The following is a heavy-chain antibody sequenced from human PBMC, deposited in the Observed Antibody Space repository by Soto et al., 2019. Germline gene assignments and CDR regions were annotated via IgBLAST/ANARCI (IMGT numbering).Heavy chain of an antibody. CDR1: GFSLTTSGVG. V-gene: IGHV2-5*02. Sequence: QITLKESGPTRVKPTQTLTLTCTFSGFSLTTSGVGVGWIRQPPGKALEWLALIYWEDDKRYSPSLQTRLTITKDTSKNLVVLTMANMDPVDTATYYCVQSPWRNSKAWFDPWGPGTLVTVSS. CDR3: VQSPWRNSKAWFDP. J-gene: IGHJ5*02. CDR2: IYWEDDK.